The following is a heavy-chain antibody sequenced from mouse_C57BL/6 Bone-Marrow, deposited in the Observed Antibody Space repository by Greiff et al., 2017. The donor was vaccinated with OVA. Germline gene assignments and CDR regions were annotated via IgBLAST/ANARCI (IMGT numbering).Heavy chain of an antibody. V-gene: IGHV1-69*01. D-gene: IGHD2-4*01. CDR2: IYPSDSST. J-gene: IGHJ3*01. CDR1: GYTFTSYW. CDR3: ARGLRRTWFAY. Sequence: QVQLQQPGAELVMPGASVKLSCKASGYTFTSYWMHWVKQRPGKGLEWIGEIYPSDSSTNYNQKFKGKSTLTVDKSSSTAYMQLSSLTSEDSAVYDCARGLRRTWFAYRGRGTLVTVSA.